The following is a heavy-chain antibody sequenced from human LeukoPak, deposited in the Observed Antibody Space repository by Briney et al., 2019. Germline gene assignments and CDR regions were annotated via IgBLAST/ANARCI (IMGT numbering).Heavy chain of an antibody. J-gene: IGHJ4*02. CDR3: ATSVSQTKFDF. Sequence: GESLKISCKGSGYTFTTYWIGWVRQMPGKGVEWMGIIFPGDSETLYSPSFQGQVTISADKSINTAYLQWSSLRASDTAMYYCATSVSQTKFDFWGQGTLVTVSS. V-gene: IGHV5-51*01. CDR2: IFPGDSET. CDR1: GYTFTTYW. D-gene: IGHD2-8*01.